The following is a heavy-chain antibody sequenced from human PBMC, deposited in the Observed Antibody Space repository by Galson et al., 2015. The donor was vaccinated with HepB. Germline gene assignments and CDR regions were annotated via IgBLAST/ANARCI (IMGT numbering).Heavy chain of an antibody. J-gene: IGHJ6*03. Sequence: SLRLSCAASGFTFSSYAMHWVRQAPGKGLEWVAAIWYDGSNKNYADSVKGRFTISRDNSKNTLYLQMNSLRAEDTAVYYCARDPGFPRYYYYYMDVWGKGTTVTVSS. CDR1: GFTFSSYA. CDR3: ARDPGFPRYYYYYMDV. CDR2: IWYDGSNK. D-gene: IGHD3-10*01. V-gene: IGHV3-33*08.